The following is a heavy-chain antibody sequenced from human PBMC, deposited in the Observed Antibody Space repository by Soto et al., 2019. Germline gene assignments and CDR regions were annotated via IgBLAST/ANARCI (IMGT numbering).Heavy chain of an antibody. J-gene: IGHJ3*02. CDR2: ISGSGGST. CDR3: AKGPWGGYYDGLGAFDI. Sequence: GGSLRLSCEGSGFTVSSYAMSWVRQAPGKGLEWVSAISGSGGSTYYADSVKGRFTISRDNSKNTLYLQMNSLRAEDTAVYYCAKGPWGGYYDGLGAFDIWGQGTMVTVSS. D-gene: IGHD3-3*01. V-gene: IGHV3-23*01. CDR1: GFTVSSYA.